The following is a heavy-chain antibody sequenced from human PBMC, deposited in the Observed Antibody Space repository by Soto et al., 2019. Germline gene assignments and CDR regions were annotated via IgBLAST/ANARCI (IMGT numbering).Heavy chain of an antibody. D-gene: IGHD2-8*02. CDR2: INHSGST. V-gene: IGHV4-34*01. CDR3: TRVQTGAYVDY. J-gene: IGHJ4*02. Sequence: SETLSLTCAVYGGSFSGYYWSWIRQPPGKGLEWIGEINHSGSTNYNPSLKSRVTISVDASKNQFSLKLTSVTAADTAVYYCTRVQTGAYVDYWGQGTLVTVSS. CDR1: GGSFSGYY.